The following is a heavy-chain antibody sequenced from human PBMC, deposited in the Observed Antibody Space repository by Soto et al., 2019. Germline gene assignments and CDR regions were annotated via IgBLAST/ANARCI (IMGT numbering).Heavy chain of an antibody. V-gene: IGHV2-70*11. CDR1: GFSLSASRMS. J-gene: IGHJ4*02. Sequence: SGPTLVNPTQTLTLTCTFSGFSLSASRMSISWIRQPPGKALEWLARIDWDDAKYFNTSLKTRLTVSKDTSKTQVVLTMTNMDPVDTGTFYCEGMIFGRSGAYYFASWGQGILVTVSS. D-gene: IGHD3-3*01. CDR2: IDWDDAK. CDR3: EGMIFGRSGAYYFAS.